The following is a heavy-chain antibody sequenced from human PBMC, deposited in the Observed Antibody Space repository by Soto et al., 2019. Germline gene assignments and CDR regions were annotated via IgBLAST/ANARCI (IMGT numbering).Heavy chain of an antibody. Sequence: GGSLRLSCAASGFTFSSYAMSWVRQAPGKGLEWVSAISGSGGSTYYADSVKGRFTISRDNSKNTLYLQMNSLRAEDTAVYYCAKGEPSPGIAAAGTHRNYGMDVWGQGTTVTVSS. D-gene: IGHD6-13*01. CDR1: GFTFSSYA. J-gene: IGHJ6*02. V-gene: IGHV3-23*01. CDR3: AKGEPSPGIAAAGTHRNYGMDV. CDR2: ISGSGGST.